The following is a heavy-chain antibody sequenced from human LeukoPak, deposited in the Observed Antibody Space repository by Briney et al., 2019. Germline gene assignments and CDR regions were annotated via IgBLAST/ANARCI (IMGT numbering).Heavy chain of an antibody. D-gene: IGHD6-13*01. Sequence: ASVTVSCTASGYTFTSYSMHWVRQAPGQRLEWMGWINADNGNTKYSQKFQGRVTITWDTSASTVYMELSSLRFEDTAVYYCARTSYSSSWYGEFDYWGQGTLVTVSS. CDR3: ARTSYSSSWYGEFDY. V-gene: IGHV1-3*01. CDR2: INADNGNT. CDR1: GYTFTSYS. J-gene: IGHJ4*02.